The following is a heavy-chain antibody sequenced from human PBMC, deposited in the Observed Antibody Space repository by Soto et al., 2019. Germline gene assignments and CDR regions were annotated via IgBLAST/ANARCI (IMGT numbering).Heavy chain of an antibody. CDR3: ARESPPAGDCFDY. CDR2: IYYSGST. CDR1: GGSISSGDYY. J-gene: IGHJ4*02. V-gene: IGHV4-30-4*01. D-gene: IGHD6-25*01. Sequence: QVQLQESGPGLVKPSQTLSLTCTVSGGSISSGDYYWSWIRQPPGKGLEWIGYIYYSGSTYYNPSLKRRVTISVSTSKNQFSLKLSSVTAADTAVYYCARESPPAGDCFDYWGQGTLVTVSS.